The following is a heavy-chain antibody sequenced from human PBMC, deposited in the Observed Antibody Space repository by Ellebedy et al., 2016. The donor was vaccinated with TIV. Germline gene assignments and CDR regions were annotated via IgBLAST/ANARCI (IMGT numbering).Heavy chain of an antibody. CDR3: ARKPTDTAMLQYYYAMDV. CDR2: ISGSGRTV. CDR1: GFIFSDYY. J-gene: IGHJ6*02. V-gene: IGHV3-11*04. Sequence: PGGSLRLSCAASGFIFSDYYMSWIRQAPGKGLEWVSHISGSGRTVYYADSVKGRFTISRDNAKNSLYLQMNSLRAEDTAVYYCARKPTDTAMLQYYYAMDVWGQGTTVTVSS. D-gene: IGHD5-18*01.